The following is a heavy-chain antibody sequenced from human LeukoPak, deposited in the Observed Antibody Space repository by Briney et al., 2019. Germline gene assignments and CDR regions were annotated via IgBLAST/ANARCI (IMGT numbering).Heavy chain of an antibody. CDR3: ARDRRRSSGYYGVY. J-gene: IGHJ4*02. CDR2: ISSSSNYI. CDR1: GFTFSSYS. D-gene: IGHD3-22*01. V-gene: IGHV3-21*04. Sequence: GGSLRLSCAASGFTFSSYSMNWVRQAPGKGLEWVSSISSSSNYIYYADSVKGRFTISRDNSKNTLYLQMNSLRADDTAVYYCARDRRRSSGYYGVYWGQGTLVTVSS.